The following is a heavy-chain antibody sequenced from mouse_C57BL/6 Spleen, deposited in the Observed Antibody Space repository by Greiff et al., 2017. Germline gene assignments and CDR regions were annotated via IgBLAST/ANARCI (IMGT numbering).Heavy chain of an antibody. CDR3: ARGGFMDY. Sequence: EVQLVESGGGLVKPGGSLKLSCAASGFTFSDYGMHWVRQAPETGLEWVAYLSSGSSTIYYADTVKGRFTISRDNAKNTLFLQMTSLRSEDTAMYYCARGGFMDYWGQGTSVTVSS. CDR2: LSSGSSTI. J-gene: IGHJ4*01. CDR1: GFTFSDYG. D-gene: IGHD1-1*02. V-gene: IGHV5-17*01.